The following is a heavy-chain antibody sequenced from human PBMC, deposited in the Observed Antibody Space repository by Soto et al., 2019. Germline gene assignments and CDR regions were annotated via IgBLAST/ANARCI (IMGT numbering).Heavy chain of an antibody. V-gene: IGHV1-18*01. CDR2: ISGYNGKT. CDR1: GYTFSMSG. J-gene: IGHJ6*02. Sequence: QVQLVQSGAEVKKPGASVKVSCKSSGYTFSMSGISWVRQAPGQGLEWMGWISGYNGKTNYEQKFQDRVTMTTDTSTNMGYLELRSLRSAETAVYYCAREGPRPYYYYGMDVWGQGTTVTVSS. CDR3: AREGPRPYYYYGMDV.